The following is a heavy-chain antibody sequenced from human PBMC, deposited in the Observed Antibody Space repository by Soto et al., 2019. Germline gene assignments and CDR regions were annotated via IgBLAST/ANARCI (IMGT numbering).Heavy chain of an antibody. J-gene: IGHJ4*02. D-gene: IGHD2-2*01. CDR1: GFNFSNHG. Sequence: QVQLVESGGGVVQPGRSLRLSCAASGFNFSNHGMHWVRQAPGKGLEWVTVISHAGNNKYYADSVKGRFSISRDTSTNMVYLQMNRLRPEDTDVYYCAKDRVKIGYVFDYWGQGTLVAVSS. CDR3: AKDRVKIGYVFDY. V-gene: IGHV3-30*18. CDR2: ISHAGNNK.